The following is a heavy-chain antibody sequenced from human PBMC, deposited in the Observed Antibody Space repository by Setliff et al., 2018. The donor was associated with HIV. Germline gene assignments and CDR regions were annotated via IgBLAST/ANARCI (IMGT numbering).Heavy chain of an antibody. J-gene: IGHJ6*02. Sequence: LSLTCSVSGVSINRTDHYWGWIRQSPGKRLEWIGSVSQSGSTYYNPSLKRRVTMSVDTSKNQFSLKLSSVTAADTAVYYCARNFWNGPPDYYYYGLDVWGQGTTVTVSS. D-gene: IGHD3-3*01. CDR3: ARNFWNGPPDYYYYGLDV. V-gene: IGHV4-39*07. CDR2: VSQSGST. CDR1: GVSINRTDHY.